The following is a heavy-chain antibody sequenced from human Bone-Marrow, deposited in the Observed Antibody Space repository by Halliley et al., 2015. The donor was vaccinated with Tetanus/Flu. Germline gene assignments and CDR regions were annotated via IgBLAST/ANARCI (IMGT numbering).Heavy chain of an antibody. V-gene: IGHV3-11*06. J-gene: IGHJ4*02. Sequence: SLRLSCAASGFTFSDYYMTWIRQAPGKGLEWVSYISSRGSDTNYADSVKGRFTISRDNAKSSLYLEMRSLRAEDTAVYYCALTYYYGSGRPVRFDYWGQGTLVTVSS. CDR1: GFTFSDYY. CDR2: ISSRGSDT. CDR3: ALTYYYGSGRPVRFDY. D-gene: IGHD3-10*01.